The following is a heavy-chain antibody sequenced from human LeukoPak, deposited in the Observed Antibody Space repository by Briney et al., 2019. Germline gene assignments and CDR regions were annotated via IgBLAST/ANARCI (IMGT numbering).Heavy chain of an antibody. Sequence: AGGSLRLSCVVSRFTFSNYWMSWVRQAPGKGLEWVANINQDGSKKVYADSMKGRFTISRDNAKESLYLQLNSLRADDTAVYYCATGVDSSRFDYWGQGTLVTVSS. CDR3: ATGVDSSRFDY. CDR1: RFTFSNYW. J-gene: IGHJ4*02. V-gene: IGHV3-7*01. CDR2: INQDGSKK. D-gene: IGHD3-22*01.